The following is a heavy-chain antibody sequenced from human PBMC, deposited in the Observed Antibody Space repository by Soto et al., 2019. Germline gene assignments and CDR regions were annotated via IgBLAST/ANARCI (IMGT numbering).Heavy chain of an antibody. Sequence: QVQLVQSGAEVKKPGASVKVSCKASGYTFTSYDINWVRQATGHGLEWMGWMNPNSGNTGDAQKFQGRVTMTRNTSISTAYMELSSLRSEDTAVYYCARSPLRYFDWLPRDYWGQGTLVTVSS. CDR1: GYTFTSYD. J-gene: IGHJ4*02. D-gene: IGHD3-9*01. CDR2: MNPNSGNT. CDR3: ARSPLRYFDWLPRDY. V-gene: IGHV1-8*01.